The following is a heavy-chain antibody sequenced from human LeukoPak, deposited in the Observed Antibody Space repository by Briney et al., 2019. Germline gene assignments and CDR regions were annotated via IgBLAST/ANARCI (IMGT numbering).Heavy chain of an antibody. D-gene: IGHD2-2*01. V-gene: IGHV4-59*11. CDR3: ARDLGYCSSTSCAMAFDI. CDR2: IYYSGST. Sequence: SETLSLTCTVSGGSISSHYWNWIRQPPGKGLEWIGYIYYSGSTNYNPSLKSRVTISVDTSKNQFSLKLSSVTAADTAVYYCARDLGYCSSTSCAMAFDIWGQGTMVTVSS. J-gene: IGHJ3*02. CDR1: GGSISSHY.